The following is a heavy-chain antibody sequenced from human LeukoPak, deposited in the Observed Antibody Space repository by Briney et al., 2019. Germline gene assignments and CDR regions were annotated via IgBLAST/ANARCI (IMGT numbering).Heavy chain of an antibody. Sequence: SETLSLTRAVYGGSFSGYYWSWIRQPPGKGLEWIGEINHSGSTNYNPSLKSRVTISVDTSKNRFSLKLSSVTAADTAVYYCATRHDDSSGYPDYWGQGTLVTVSS. V-gene: IGHV4-34*01. CDR3: ATRHDDSSGYPDY. J-gene: IGHJ4*02. D-gene: IGHD3-22*01. CDR2: INHSGST. CDR1: GGSFSGYY.